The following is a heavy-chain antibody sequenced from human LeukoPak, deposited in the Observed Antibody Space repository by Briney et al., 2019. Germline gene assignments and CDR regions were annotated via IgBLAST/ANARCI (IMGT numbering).Heavy chain of an antibody. V-gene: IGHV4-4*02. Sequence: GSLRLSCAASGFTFSNAWMNWVRQAPGKGLEWIGSIYHSGSTYYNPSLKSRVTISVDTSKNQFSLKLSSLTAADTAVYYCARDRKYYYHMDVWGKGTTVTVSS. J-gene: IGHJ6*03. CDR1: GFTFSNAW. D-gene: IGHD1-14*01. CDR3: ARDRKYYYHMDV. CDR2: IYHSGST.